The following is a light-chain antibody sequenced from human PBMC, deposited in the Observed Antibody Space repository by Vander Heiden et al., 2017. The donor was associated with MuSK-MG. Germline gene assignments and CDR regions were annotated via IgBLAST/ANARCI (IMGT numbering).Light chain of an antibody. CDR1: SPNIGSNT. V-gene: IGLV1-44*01. Sequence: QSVLTQPPSASGTPGQRVTISCSGSSPNIGSNTVSWYQQLPATAPTLLIYNNNRRPSAVPDRFSGAKSGTSASPATSGRQSEDEANDYCSAWDDSLNGGVVFGGGTKLTVL. J-gene: IGLJ2*01. CDR3: SAWDDSLNGGVV. CDR2: NNN.